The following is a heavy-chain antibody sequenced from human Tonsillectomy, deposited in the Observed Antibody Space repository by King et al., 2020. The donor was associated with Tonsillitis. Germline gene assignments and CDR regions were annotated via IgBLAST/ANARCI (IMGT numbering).Heavy chain of an antibody. CDR2: LFWNDDI. D-gene: IGHD2-2*03. J-gene: IGHJ5*02. V-gene: IGHV2-5*01. CDR3: ARNPVSGYCSSTSCLNWFDP. CDR1: GFSLSTSGVG. Sequence: TLKESGPTLVKPTQTLTLTCTFSGFSLSTSGVGVGWIRQPPGKALDWLAPLFWNDDIRYRPSLNERPHINKDTPKNQVVLTMTKMDPVDTPTYYCARNPVSGYCSSTSCLNWFDPWGQGTLVTVSS.